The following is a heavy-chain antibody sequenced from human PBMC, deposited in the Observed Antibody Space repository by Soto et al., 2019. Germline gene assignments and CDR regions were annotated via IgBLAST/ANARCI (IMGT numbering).Heavy chain of an antibody. J-gene: IGHJ5*02. CDR3: AGSLGYCSGGSCYPRWFDP. CDR2: IIPIFGTA. CDR1: GGTFSSYA. Sequence: SVKVSCKASGGTFSSYAISWVRQAPGQGLEWMGGIIPIFGTANYAQKFQGRVTITADESTSTAYMELSSLRSEDTAVYYCAGSLGYCSGGSCYPRWFDPWGQGTLVTVSS. D-gene: IGHD2-15*01. V-gene: IGHV1-69*13.